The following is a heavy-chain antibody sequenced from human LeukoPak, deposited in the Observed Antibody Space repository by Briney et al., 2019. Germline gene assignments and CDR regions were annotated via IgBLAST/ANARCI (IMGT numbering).Heavy chain of an antibody. J-gene: IGHJ6*02. Sequence: GGSLRLSCAASGFTFSSYSMNWVRQAPGKGLEWVSSISTDNYYIYYADSLRGRFTISRDNAENSLFLRMNSLTAEDTAIYYCARTTTMIRGVIGSGLDVWGQGTAVTVSS. D-gene: IGHD3-10*01. V-gene: IGHV3-21*06. CDR1: GFTFSSYS. CDR3: ARTTTMIRGVIGSGLDV. CDR2: ISTDNYYI.